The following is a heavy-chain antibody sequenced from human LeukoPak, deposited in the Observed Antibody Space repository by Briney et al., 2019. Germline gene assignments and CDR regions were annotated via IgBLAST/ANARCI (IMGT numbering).Heavy chain of an antibody. CDR2: ISSSSSTI. D-gene: IGHD2-2*03. CDR1: GFTFSSYS. CDR3: AGDLPGYCSSTSCYGSRGAFDI. Sequence: PGGSLRLSCAASGFTFSSYSMNWVRQAPGKGLEWVSYISSSSSTIYYADSVKGRFTISRDNAKNSLYLQMNSLRAEDTAVYYCAGDLPGYCSSTSCYGSRGAFDIWGQGTMVTVSS. V-gene: IGHV3-48*04. J-gene: IGHJ3*02.